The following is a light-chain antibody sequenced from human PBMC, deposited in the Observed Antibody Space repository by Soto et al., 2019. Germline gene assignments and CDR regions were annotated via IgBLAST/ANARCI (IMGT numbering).Light chain of an antibody. Sequence: EIVLTQSPATLSLSPGERATLSCRASQSVSSYLAWYQQKPGQAPRLLIYDASNRATGIPARFSGSGSGTGFTLTISSLELEDFAVYYCQRLRNWPSSFTFGPGTKVDIK. J-gene: IGKJ3*01. CDR3: QRLRNWPSSFT. CDR1: QSVSSY. CDR2: DAS. V-gene: IGKV3-11*01.